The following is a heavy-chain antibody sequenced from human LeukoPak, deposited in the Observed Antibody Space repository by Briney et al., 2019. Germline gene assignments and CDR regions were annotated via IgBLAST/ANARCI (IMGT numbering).Heavy chain of an antibody. J-gene: IGHJ4*02. CDR2: ISTTGGGT. D-gene: IGHD2-21*01. V-gene: IGHV3-23*01. Sequence: GGSLRLSCAGSGFTFSTYAMSWVRQAPGKGLEWVSSISTTGGGTYYADSVKGRFTISRDNSKNTLYLQMNSLRAEDTAVYYCAKRCCGGGFCHCMWDYWGQGTLVTVPS. CDR1: GFTFSTYA. CDR3: AKRCCGGGFCHCMWDY.